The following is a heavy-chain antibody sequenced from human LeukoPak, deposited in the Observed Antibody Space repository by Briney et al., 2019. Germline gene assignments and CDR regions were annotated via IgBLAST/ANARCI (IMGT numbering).Heavy chain of an antibody. Sequence: SETLSLTCTVSGGSISSSSYYWGWIRQPPGKGLEWIGSIYYSGSTYYNPSLKSRVTISVDTSKNQFSLKLSSVTAADTAVYYCARRFFDSGYDYWGQGTLVTVSS. J-gene: IGHJ4*02. CDR3: ARRFFDSGYDY. V-gene: IGHV4-39*07. CDR2: IYYSGST. CDR1: GGSISSSSYY. D-gene: IGHD5-12*01.